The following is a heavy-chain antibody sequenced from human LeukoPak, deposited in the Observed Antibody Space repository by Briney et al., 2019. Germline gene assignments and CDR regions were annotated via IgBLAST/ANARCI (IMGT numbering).Heavy chain of an antibody. V-gene: IGHV1-18*01. D-gene: IGHD2-15*01. Sequence: GASVKVSCKASDYTFTSYGISWVRQAPGQGLEWMGWISAYSGDTEYAQTLQGRVSMTTDISTNTAYMELRGLRSDDTAVYYCARQVLIAGGRYGMDVWGQGTTVTVPS. CDR1: DYTFTSYG. J-gene: IGHJ6*02. CDR2: ISAYSGDT. CDR3: ARQVLIAGGRYGMDV.